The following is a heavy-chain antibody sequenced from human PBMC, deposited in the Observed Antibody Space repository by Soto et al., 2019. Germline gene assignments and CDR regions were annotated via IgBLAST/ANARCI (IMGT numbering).Heavy chain of an antibody. D-gene: IGHD2-2*01. CDR1: GFTFSSYA. J-gene: IGHJ6*02. Sequence: EVQLLESGGGLVQPGGSLRLSCAASGFTFSSYAMSWVRQAPGKGLEWVSAISGSGGSTYYADSVKGRFTISRDNSKNTLYLQVNSLRAEDTAVYYCAKVGGNYCSSTSCLGGYYYYGMDVWGQGTTVTVSS. V-gene: IGHV3-23*01. CDR2: ISGSGGST. CDR3: AKVGGNYCSSTSCLGGYYYYGMDV.